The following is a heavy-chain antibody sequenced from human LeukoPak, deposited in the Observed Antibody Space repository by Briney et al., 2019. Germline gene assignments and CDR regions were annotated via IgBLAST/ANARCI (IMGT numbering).Heavy chain of an antibody. V-gene: IGHV1-69*13. CDR1: GGTFSSYA. D-gene: IGHD3-10*01. CDR2: IIPIFGTA. Sequence: SVKVSCKASGGTFSSYAISWVRQAPGQGLEWMGGIIPIFGTANYAQKFQGRVTITADESTSTAYTELSSLRSEDTAVYYCARGDHYGSGSYSNPPYYFDYWGQGTLVTVSS. J-gene: IGHJ4*02. CDR3: ARGDHYGSGSYSNPPYYFDY.